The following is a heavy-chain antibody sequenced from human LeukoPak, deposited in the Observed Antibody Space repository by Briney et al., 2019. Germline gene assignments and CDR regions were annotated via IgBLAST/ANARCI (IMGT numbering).Heavy chain of an antibody. Sequence: GGSLRLSCAASGFTFSNYGMHWVRQAPGKGLEWVAFIRYDGSHKYYADSVKGRFTISRDNSKNTLSLQMNSLRAEDTAVYYCAKDSAEWELLRGYFHYWGQGTLVTVSS. CDR1: GFTFSNYG. V-gene: IGHV3-30*02. J-gene: IGHJ4*02. D-gene: IGHD1-26*01. CDR2: IRYDGSHK. CDR3: AKDSAEWELLRGYFHY.